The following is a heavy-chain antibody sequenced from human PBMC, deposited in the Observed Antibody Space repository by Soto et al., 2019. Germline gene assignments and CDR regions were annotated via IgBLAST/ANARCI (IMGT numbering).Heavy chain of an antibody. J-gene: IGHJ4*02. Sequence: GSLRLSCEASGFTFSAFGMHWVRQAPGKGLEWVAIISYDGILKYYADSVKGRFTISRDNSRNTLFLQMNSLRAEDTAVYYCARELIGYCSGGSCSSYYFDYWGQGTLVTVSS. CDR1: GFTFSAFG. V-gene: IGHV3-30*03. CDR2: ISYDGILK. D-gene: IGHD2-15*01. CDR3: ARELIGYCSGGSCSSYYFDY.